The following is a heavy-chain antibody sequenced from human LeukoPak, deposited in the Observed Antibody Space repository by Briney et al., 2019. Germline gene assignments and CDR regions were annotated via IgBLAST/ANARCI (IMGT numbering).Heavy chain of an antibody. CDR3: ARESYPKYCSSTSCYGGDPYYFDY. D-gene: IGHD2-2*01. CDR2: IKQDGSEK. J-gene: IGHJ4*02. CDR1: GFTFSSYW. V-gene: IGHV3-7*01. Sequence: GGSLRLSCAASGFTFSSYWMSWVRQAPGKGLEWVANIKQDGSEKYYVDSVKGRFTISRDNAKNSLYLQMNSLRAEDTAVYYCARESYPKYCSSTSCYGGDPYYFDYWGQGTLVTVSS.